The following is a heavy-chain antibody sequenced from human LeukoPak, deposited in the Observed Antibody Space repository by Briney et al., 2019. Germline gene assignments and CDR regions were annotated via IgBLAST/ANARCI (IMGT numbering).Heavy chain of an antibody. D-gene: IGHD2/OR15-2a*01. CDR1: GFTFRDYS. CDR3: ARFETNSATRGLDF. Sequence: GGSLRLSCAASGFTFRDYSMNWVRQAPGEGLEWVSSISGSGGIYIIYADSVKGRFTISRDDAKNSLYLQTNSLRADDTAIYYCARFETNSATRGLDFWGQGALVTVSS. CDR2: ISGSGGIYI. V-gene: IGHV3-21*01. J-gene: IGHJ4*02.